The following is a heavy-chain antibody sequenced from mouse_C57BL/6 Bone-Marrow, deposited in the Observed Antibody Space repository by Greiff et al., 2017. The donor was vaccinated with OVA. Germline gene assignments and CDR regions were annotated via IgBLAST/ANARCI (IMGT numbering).Heavy chain of an antibody. V-gene: IGHV14-3*01. J-gene: IGHJ1*03. CDR2: IDPANGNT. CDR3: ARVVFYWYFDV. CDR1: GFNIKNTH. Sequence: VQLQQSVAELVRPGASVKLSCTASGFNIKNTHMHWVKQRPEQGLEWIGRIDPANGNTKYAPKVQGKATITADTSSNTAYLQLSSLTSEDTSIYYCARVVFYWYFDVWGTGTTVTVSS. D-gene: IGHD1-1*02.